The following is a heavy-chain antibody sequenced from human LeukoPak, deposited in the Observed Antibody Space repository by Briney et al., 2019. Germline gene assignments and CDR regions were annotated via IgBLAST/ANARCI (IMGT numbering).Heavy chain of an antibody. CDR3: ARGRVTTVTSYIDY. CDR2: INHGGST. J-gene: IGHJ4*02. V-gene: IGHV4-34*01. D-gene: IGHD4-17*01. Sequence: KPSETLSLTCAVFGGSFSGYYWSWIRQSPGKGLEWIGDINHGGSTNYSPSLKSRVSVASDTFKKQFSLRLTSVTAADTAVYFCARGRVTTVTSYIDYWGQGTLVTVSS. CDR1: GGSFSGYY.